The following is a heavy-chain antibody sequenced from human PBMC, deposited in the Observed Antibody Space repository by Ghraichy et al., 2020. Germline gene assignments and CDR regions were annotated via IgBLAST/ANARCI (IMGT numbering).Heavy chain of an antibody. CDR1: GFTFGLYN. V-gene: IGHV3-48*02. Sequence: GESLRLSCAASGFTFGLYNMNWVRQAPGKGLEWVSYISRDSRAIHYADPVKGRFTISRDNAKNSLFLQMNSLRDDDTAVYFCAREGPGIAVAGKWGQGALVTVSS. CDR2: ISRDSRAI. J-gene: IGHJ4*02. CDR3: AREGPGIAVAGK. D-gene: IGHD6-19*01.